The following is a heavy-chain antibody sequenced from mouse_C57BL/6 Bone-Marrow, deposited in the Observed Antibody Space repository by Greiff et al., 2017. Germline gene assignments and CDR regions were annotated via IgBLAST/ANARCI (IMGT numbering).Heavy chain of an antibody. J-gene: IGHJ1*03. D-gene: IGHD2-4*01. V-gene: IGHV1-64*01. CDR1: GYTFTSYW. Sequence: QVQLQQPGAELVKPGASVKLSCKASGYTFTSYWMHWVKQRPGQGLEWIGMIHPNSGSTNYNEKFKSKATLTVDKSSSTAYMKLSSLTSEDSAVYYCARFMITPWYFDVWGTGTTVTVSS. CDR3: ARFMITPWYFDV. CDR2: IHPNSGST.